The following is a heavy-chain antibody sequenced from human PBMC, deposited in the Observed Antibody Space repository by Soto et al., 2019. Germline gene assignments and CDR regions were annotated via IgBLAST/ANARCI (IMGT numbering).Heavy chain of an antibody. V-gene: IGHV3-23*01. CDR3: AKDRSGYRNDAFDV. J-gene: IGHJ3*01. CDR1: GFTFSSYA. CDR2: ISGSGGST. D-gene: IGHD5-18*01. Sequence: SGGSLRLSCAASGFTFSSYAMSWVRQAPGKGLEWVSAISGSGGSTYYADSVKGRFTISRDNSKNTLYLQMNSLRAEDTAVYYSAKDRSGYRNDAFDVWGKGTTVTVSS.